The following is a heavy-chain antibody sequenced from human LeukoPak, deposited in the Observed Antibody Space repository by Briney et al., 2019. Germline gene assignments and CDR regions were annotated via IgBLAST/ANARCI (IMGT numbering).Heavy chain of an antibody. CDR2: IKQDGSEK. J-gene: IGHJ4*02. V-gene: IGHV3-7*01. CDR1: GFTFSSYG. D-gene: IGHD4-11*01. Sequence: GGSLRLSCAASGFTFSSYGMHWVRQAPGKGLEWVANIKQDGSEKYYVDSVKGRFTISRDNAKNSLYLQMNSLRDEDTAVYYCARDPSDSNYGDFDYWGQGTLVTVSS. CDR3: ARDPSDSNYGDFDY.